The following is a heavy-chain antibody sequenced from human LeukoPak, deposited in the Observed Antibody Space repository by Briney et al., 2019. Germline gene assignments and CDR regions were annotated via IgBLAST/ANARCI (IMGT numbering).Heavy chain of an antibody. V-gene: IGHV4-34*01. CDR1: GGSFSGYY. CDR3: ASPKRRGYGDYAFRA. CDR2: INHSGST. D-gene: IGHD4-17*01. Sequence: SETLSLTCAVYGGSFSGYYWSWSRQPPGKGLEWIGEINHSGSTNYNPSLKSRVTISVDTSKNQFSLKLSSVTAADTAVYYCASPKRRGYGDYAFRAWGQGTLVTVSS. J-gene: IGHJ5*02.